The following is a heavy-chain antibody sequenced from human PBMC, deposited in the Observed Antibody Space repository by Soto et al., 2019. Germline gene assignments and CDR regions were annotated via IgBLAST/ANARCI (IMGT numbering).Heavy chain of an antibody. V-gene: IGHV1-69*04. Sequence: SVKVSCKASGYTFTSYAINWVRQATGQGLEWMGRIIPILGIANYAQKFQGRVTITADKSTSTAYMELSSLRSEDTAVYYCARDSYYCSGGSCYFDYWGQGTLVTVSS. CDR3: ARDSYYCSGGSCYFDY. CDR2: IIPILGIA. J-gene: IGHJ4*02. D-gene: IGHD2-15*01. CDR1: GYTFTSYA.